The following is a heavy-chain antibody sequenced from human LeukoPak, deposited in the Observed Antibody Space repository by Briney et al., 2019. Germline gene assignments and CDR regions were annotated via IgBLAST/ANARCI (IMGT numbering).Heavy chain of an antibody. CDR1: GFTFSNYW. Sequence: PGGSLRLSCAASGFTFSNYWMTWVRQAPGKGLEWVAVIWYDGSKEYYADSVKGRFTISRDNSKNTLYLQMNSLRAEDTAVYFCARDPRDYADYALFDYWGQGTLVTVSS. CDR3: ARDPRDYADYALFDY. CDR2: IWYDGSKE. J-gene: IGHJ4*02. D-gene: IGHD4-17*01. V-gene: IGHV3-33*08.